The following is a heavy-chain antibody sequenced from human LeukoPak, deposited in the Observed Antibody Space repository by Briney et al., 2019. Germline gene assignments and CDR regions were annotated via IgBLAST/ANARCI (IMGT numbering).Heavy chain of an antibody. CDR3: TKATQWLAFDY. Sequence: SETLSLTCTVSGVSLRCHFWGWIRQPPGKGLEWIGSIYSSGTTNYNPSLKSRVTMSVDTSKNQLSLQLTSVTAADTAVYYCTKATQWLAFDYWGRGTQVTVSS. D-gene: IGHD6-19*01. CDR2: IYSSGTT. J-gene: IGHJ4*02. CDR1: GVSLRCHF. V-gene: IGHV4-4*07.